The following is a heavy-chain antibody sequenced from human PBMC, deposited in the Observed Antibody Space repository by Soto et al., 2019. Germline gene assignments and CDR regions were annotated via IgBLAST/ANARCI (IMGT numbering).Heavy chain of an antibody. D-gene: IGHD2-2*01. CDR1: GVSISSGYYF. J-gene: IGHJ4*02. Sequence: QVQLQEAGPGLVKPSQTLSLTCTVSGVSISSGYYFWNWIRQPPGKGLEWLGYIYDSGTTYYNPSRKSRLVMSVDKSKNQFSLTLSSVTAADTAVYYCARQDCRSTTCSDFDSWGQGTLVTVSP. CDR3: ARQDCRSTTCSDFDS. CDR2: IYDSGTT. V-gene: IGHV4-30-4*01.